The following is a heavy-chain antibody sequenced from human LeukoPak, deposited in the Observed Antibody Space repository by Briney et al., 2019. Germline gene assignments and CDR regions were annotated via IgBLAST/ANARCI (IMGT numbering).Heavy chain of an antibody. CDR1: GFTFDDYA. J-gene: IGHJ1*01. V-gene: IGHV3-9*01. CDR3: AKDMEGLRYFDWPPSFQH. Sequence: GGSLGLSCAASGFTFDDYAMHWVRQAPGKGLEWVSGISWNSGSIGYADSVKGRFTISRDNAKNSLYLQMNSLRAEDTALYYCAKDMEGLRYFDWPPSFQHWGQGTLVTVSS. D-gene: IGHD3-9*01. CDR2: ISWNSGSI.